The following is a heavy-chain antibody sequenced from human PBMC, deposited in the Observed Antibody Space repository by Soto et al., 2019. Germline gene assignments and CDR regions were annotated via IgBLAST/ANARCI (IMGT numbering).Heavy chain of an antibody. J-gene: IGHJ5*02. V-gene: IGHV3-48*01. CDR3: ARGLVRGVTT. CDR1: GFTFSSYS. CDR2: ISSSSNTI. D-gene: IGHD3-10*01. Sequence: GGSLRLSCAASGFTFSSYSMNWVRQAPGKGLEWVSYISSSSNTIYYADSVKGRFTISRDNAENSLYLQMNSLRVEETAVYYCARGLVRGVTTWGQGTLVTVS.